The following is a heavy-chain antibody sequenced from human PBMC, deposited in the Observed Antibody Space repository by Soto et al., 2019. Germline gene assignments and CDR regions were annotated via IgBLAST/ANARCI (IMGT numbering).Heavy chain of an antibody. V-gene: IGHV4-34*01. CDR3: ATLIAARPSRVMDV. CDR1: GGSFSGYY. CDR2: INHSGST. J-gene: IGHJ6*03. Sequence: SETLSLTCAVYGGSFSGYYWSWIRQPPGKGLEWIGEINHSGSTNYNPSLKSRVTISVDTSKNQFSLKLSSVTAADTAVYYCATLIAARPSRVMDVWGKGTTVTVSS. D-gene: IGHD6-6*01.